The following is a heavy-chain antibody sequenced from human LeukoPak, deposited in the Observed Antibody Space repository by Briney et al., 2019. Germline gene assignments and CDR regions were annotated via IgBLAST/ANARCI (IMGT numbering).Heavy chain of an antibody. CDR3: ARDLGVGATTFDY. J-gene: IGHJ4*02. Sequence: GGSLSLSCAASGFTFSGYSLNWFRKPPGKGLEWVSSISSSSSYIYYADSVKGRFTISRDNAKNSLYLQMNSLRAEDTAVYYCARDLGVGATTFDYWGQGTLVTVSS. CDR1: GFTFSGYS. D-gene: IGHD1-26*01. CDR2: ISSSSSYI. V-gene: IGHV3-21*01.